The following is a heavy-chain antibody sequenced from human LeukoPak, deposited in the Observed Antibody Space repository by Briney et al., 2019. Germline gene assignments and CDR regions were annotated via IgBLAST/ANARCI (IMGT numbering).Heavy chain of an antibody. Sequence: GGSLRLSCAASGFTFSSYAMSWVRQAPGKGLEWVSAISGSGGSTYYADSVKGRFTISRDNSKNTLYLQMNSLRAEDTAVYYCAKEESAGIPYAEYFQHWGQGTLVTVSS. CDR3: AKEESAGIPYAEYFQH. D-gene: IGHD6-13*01. CDR1: GFTFSSYA. CDR2: ISGSGGST. J-gene: IGHJ1*01. V-gene: IGHV3-23*01.